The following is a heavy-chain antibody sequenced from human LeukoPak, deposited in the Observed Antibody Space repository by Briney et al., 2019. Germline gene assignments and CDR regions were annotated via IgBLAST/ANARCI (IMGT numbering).Heavy chain of an antibody. D-gene: IGHD6-19*01. CDR2: MSGSGGST. V-gene: IGHV3-23*01. CDR3: AKNQGQWLVPVDY. Sequence: GGSLRLSCAASGLTFTNYAMSWVRQAPGEGREWVSSMSGSGGSTYYADSVKGRFTISRDNSKNTLYLQMNNLRAEDTALYYCAKNQGQWLVPVDYWGQGTLVTVSS. J-gene: IGHJ4*02. CDR1: GLTFTNYA.